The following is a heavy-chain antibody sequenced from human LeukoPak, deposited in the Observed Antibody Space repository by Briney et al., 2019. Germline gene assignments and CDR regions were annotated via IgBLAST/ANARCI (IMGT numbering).Heavy chain of an antibody. V-gene: IGHV4-31*03. Sequence: SETLSLTCTVSGGSISSGGYYWRWIRQHPGKGLEWIGYIYYSGSTYYNPSLKSRVTISVDTSKKQFSLKLSSVTAADTAVYYCARDREGLRFDYWGQGTLVTVSS. CDR3: ARDREGLRFDY. CDR2: IYYSGST. J-gene: IGHJ4*02. CDR1: GGSISSGGYY. D-gene: IGHD4-17*01.